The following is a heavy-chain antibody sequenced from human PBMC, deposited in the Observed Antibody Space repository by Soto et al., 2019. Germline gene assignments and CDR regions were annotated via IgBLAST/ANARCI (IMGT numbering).Heavy chain of an antibody. Sequence: QPGGSLRLSCAASGFTFSSYAMHWVRQAPGKGLEWVAVISYDGSNKYYADSVKGRFTISRDNSKNTLYLQMNSLRAEDTAVYYCASSSSWSLYYYYGMDVWGQGTTVTVSS. CDR2: ISYDGSNK. J-gene: IGHJ6*02. V-gene: IGHV3-30-3*01. CDR1: GFTFSSYA. CDR3: ASSSSWSLYYYYGMDV. D-gene: IGHD6-13*01.